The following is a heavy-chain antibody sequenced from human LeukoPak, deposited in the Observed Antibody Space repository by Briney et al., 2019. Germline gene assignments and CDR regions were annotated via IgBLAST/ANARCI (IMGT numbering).Heavy chain of an antibody. D-gene: IGHD2-15*01. J-gene: IGHJ4*02. Sequence: GASVTVSCMASGYTFTRYGISWVRQAPGQGLEWMGWISAYNGNTNYPQKLQGRVTMTTDTSTSTAYIELRSLISDDTAVYYCARPLLHCSGGSCLQYWGQGTLVTVSS. CDR1: GYTFTRYG. CDR3: ARPLLHCSGGSCLQY. CDR2: ISAYNGNT. V-gene: IGHV1-18*01.